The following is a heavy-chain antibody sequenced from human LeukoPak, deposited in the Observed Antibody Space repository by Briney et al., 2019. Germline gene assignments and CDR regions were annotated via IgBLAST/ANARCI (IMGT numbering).Heavy chain of an antibody. CDR2: INPNSGGT. V-gene: IGHV1-2*02. Sequence: ASVKVSCKASGYTFTSFDMNWVRQATGQGLEWMGWINPNSGGTNYAQKFQGRVTMTRDTSISTAYMELSRLRSDDTAVYYCARVDWGSLKDAFDIWGQGTMVTVSS. CDR1: GYTFTSFD. J-gene: IGHJ3*02. CDR3: ARVDWGSLKDAFDI. D-gene: IGHD3/OR15-3a*01.